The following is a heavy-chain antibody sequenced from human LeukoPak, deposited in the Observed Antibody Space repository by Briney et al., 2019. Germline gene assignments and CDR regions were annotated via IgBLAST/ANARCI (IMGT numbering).Heavy chain of an antibody. J-gene: IGHJ4*02. Sequence: ASVMVSCKASGYTFTSYGISWVRQAPGQGLEWMGWISAYNGNTNYAQKLQGRVTMTTDTSTSTAYMELRSLRSDDTAVYYCAREGGDYYDSSGYNFFDYWGQGTLVTVSS. V-gene: IGHV1-18*01. D-gene: IGHD3-22*01. CDR1: GYTFTSYG. CDR2: ISAYNGNT. CDR3: AREGGDYYDSSGYNFFDY.